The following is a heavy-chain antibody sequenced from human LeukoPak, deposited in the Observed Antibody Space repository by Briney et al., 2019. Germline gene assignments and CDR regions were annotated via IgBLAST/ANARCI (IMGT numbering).Heavy chain of an antibody. CDR2: IHRAGRT. CDR3: GKTDIYFNPIDY. Sequence: PSGTLSLTCAVSGVSISSSEWWILVRQPPGQGLEWIGEIHRAGRTRYNPSLKSRVTISMDYSKNQFSLKLTSVTVADTAIYYCGKTDIYFNPIDYWGPGSLVTVSS. D-gene: IGHD3-9*01. V-gene: IGHV4-4*02. J-gene: IGHJ4*02. CDR1: GVSISSSEW.